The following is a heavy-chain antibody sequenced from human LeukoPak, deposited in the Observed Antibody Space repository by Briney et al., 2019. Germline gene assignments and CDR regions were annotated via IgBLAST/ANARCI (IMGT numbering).Heavy chain of an antibody. CDR2: INPNSGGT. V-gene: IGHV1-2*02. J-gene: IGHJ4*02. CDR3: AREGGTDIVVVPAATQVDY. CDR1: GYTSTGYY. Sequence: ASVKVSCKASGYTSTGYYMHWVRQAPGQGLEWMGWINPNSGGTNYAQKFQGRVTMTRGTSISTAYMELSRLRSDDTAVYYCAREGGTDIVVVPAATQVDYWGQGTLVTVSS. D-gene: IGHD2-2*01.